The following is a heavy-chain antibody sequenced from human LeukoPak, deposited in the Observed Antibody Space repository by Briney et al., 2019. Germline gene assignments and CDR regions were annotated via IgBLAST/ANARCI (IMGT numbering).Heavy chain of an antibody. CDR3: ARDLRDYDFWSGYFWAFDY. CDR1: GYTFRGHP. J-gene: IGHJ4*02. D-gene: IGHD3-3*01. V-gene: IGHV1-2*03. Sequence: GAPVKVSCKGSGYTFRGHPMHWVPHAPRQRLEWMGWIHPNSGGTKYAEKFQGRVTMTRDTPISTAYMELSSLRSDDTAMYYCARDLRDYDFWSGYFWAFDYWGQGTLVTVSS. CDR2: IHPNSGGT.